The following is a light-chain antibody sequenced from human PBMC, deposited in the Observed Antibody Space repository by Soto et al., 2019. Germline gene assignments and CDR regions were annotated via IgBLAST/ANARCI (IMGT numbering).Light chain of an antibody. V-gene: IGKV1-5*01. J-gene: IGKJ5*01. CDR3: QQFHSFPIT. CDR2: DAS. CDR1: QSITIW. Sequence: DIQMTQSPSTLSASAGDRVTITCRASQSITIWLAWYQQKPGKAPKLLIYDASTLESGVPSRFSGSGSGTEFTLTISSLQPDDFATYYCQQFHSFPITFGQGTRLEIK.